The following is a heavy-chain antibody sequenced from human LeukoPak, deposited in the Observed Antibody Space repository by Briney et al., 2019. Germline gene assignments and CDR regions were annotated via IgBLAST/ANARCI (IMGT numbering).Heavy chain of an antibody. V-gene: IGHV3-23*01. Sequence: QPGGSLRLSCAAAGFPFSTYTMSWVRPAPGKGLQWVSAISDSGAYTYYADSVKGRFTISRDNSKNTLYLQMKSLRADDTAVYHCAKKTCSGGACYSALWFDPWGQGTLVTVSS. CDR1: GFPFSTYT. CDR2: ISDSGAYT. D-gene: IGHD2-21*01. J-gene: IGHJ5*02. CDR3: AKKTCSGGACYSALWFDP.